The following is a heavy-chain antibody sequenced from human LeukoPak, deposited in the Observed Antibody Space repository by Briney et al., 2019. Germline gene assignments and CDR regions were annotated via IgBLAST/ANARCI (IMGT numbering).Heavy chain of an antibody. CDR2: INPNSGGT. V-gene: IGHV1-2*02. CDR3: ASRLGDYDYVWGSYNY. CDR1: GYTFTGYY. J-gene: IGHJ4*02. D-gene: IGHD3-16*01. Sequence: VSVKVSCKASGYTFTGYYMHWVRQAPGQGLEWMGWINPNSGGTNYAQKFQGRVTMTRDTSISTAYMELSRLRSDDTAVYYCASRLGDYDYVWGSYNYWGQGTLVTVSS.